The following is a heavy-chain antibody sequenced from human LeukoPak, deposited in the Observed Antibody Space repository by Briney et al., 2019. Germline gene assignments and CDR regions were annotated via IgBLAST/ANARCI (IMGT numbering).Heavy chain of an antibody. Sequence: GGSLRLSCAASGFTFSSYGMHWVRQAPGKGLEWVAVISYDGSNKYYADSVKGRFTISRDNSKNTLYLQMNSLRAEDTAVYYCAKTFWSGSDYWGQGTLVTVSS. CDR1: GFTFSSYG. D-gene: IGHD3-3*01. J-gene: IGHJ4*02. CDR2: ISYDGSNK. CDR3: AKTFWSGSDY. V-gene: IGHV3-30*18.